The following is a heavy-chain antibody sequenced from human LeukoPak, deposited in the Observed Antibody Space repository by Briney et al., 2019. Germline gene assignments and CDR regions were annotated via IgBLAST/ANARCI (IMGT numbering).Heavy chain of an antibody. Sequence: SETLSLTCAVSSYYISSGYYWDWIRQPPGKGLEWIGSIYHSGNTYYNPSLKSRVTISVDTSKNQFSLKLSSVTAADTAVYYCARVYGGNSYWGQGTLVTVSS. CDR2: IYHSGNT. D-gene: IGHD4-23*01. CDR3: ARVYGGNSY. J-gene: IGHJ4*02. CDR1: SYYISSGYY. V-gene: IGHV4-38-2*01.